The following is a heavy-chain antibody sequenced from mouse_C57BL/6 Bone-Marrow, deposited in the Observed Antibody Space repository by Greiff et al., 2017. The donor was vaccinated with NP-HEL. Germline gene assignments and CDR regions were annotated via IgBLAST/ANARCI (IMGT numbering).Heavy chain of an antibody. CDR2: IWWDDDK. CDR1: GFSLSTFGMG. V-gene: IGHV8-8*01. J-gene: IGHJ3*01. D-gene: IGHD2-4*01. CDR3: ARPPYDYDEEAWFAY. Sequence: QVTLKVSGPGILQPSQTLSLTCSFSGFSLSTFGMGVGWIRQPSGKGLEWLAHIWWDDDKYYHPALKSRLTISKDTSKNQVFLKIANVDTADTATYYCARPPYDYDEEAWFAYWGQGTLVTVSA.